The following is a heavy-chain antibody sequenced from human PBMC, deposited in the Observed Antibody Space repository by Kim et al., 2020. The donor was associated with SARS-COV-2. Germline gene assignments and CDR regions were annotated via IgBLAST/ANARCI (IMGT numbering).Heavy chain of an antibody. CDR1: GFTFSSYA. J-gene: IGHJ6*02. D-gene: IGHD3-9*01. CDR3: ARDASAYYDILTGYPYYYYYGMDV. CDR2: ISYDGSNK. Sequence: GGSLRLSCAASGFTFSSYAMHWVRQAPGKGLEWVAVISYDGSNKYYADSVKGRFTISRDNSKNTLYLQMNSLRAEDTAVYYCARDASAYYDILTGYPYYYYYGMDVWGQGTTVTVSS. V-gene: IGHV3-30*04.